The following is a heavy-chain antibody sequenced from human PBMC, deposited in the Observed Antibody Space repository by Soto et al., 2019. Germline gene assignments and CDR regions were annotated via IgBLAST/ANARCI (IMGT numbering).Heavy chain of an antibody. V-gene: IGHV1-69*12. Sequence: QVQLVQSGAEVKKPGSSVKVSCKASGGTFSSYAISWVRQAPGQGLEWMGGIIPIFGTANYAQKFQGRVTITADESTSTDYMELSSLRSEDTAVYYCAGGVWDRTSQLWYQVAFDIWGQGTMVTVSS. CDR3: AGGVWDRTSQLWYQVAFDI. D-gene: IGHD5-18*01. CDR2: IIPIFGTA. J-gene: IGHJ3*02. CDR1: GGTFSSYA.